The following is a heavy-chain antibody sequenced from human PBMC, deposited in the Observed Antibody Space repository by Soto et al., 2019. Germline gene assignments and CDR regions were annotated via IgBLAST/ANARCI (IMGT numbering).Heavy chain of an antibody. CDR1: GYTFTNYA. D-gene: IGHD3-10*01. V-gene: IGHV1-3*01. Sequence: QVQLVQSGPDVKNPGAAVKVSCKTSGYTFTNYAIHWVRQAPGQRLEWMGRINAGNGDTRYSQKFQDRVTITRDTSASTAYMELSSLSSEDTALYYRARFSGDGSGNNFDYWGQGVLVTVSS. J-gene: IGHJ4*02. CDR3: ARFSGDGSGNNFDY. CDR2: INAGNGDT.